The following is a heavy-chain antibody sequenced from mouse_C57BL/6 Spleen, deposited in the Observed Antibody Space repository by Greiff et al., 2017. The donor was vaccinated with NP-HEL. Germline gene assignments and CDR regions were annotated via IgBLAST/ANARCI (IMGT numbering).Heavy chain of an antibody. D-gene: IGHD2-3*01. CDR2: INPGSGGT. CDR3: ARWGVWIYDGYYSWYFDV. J-gene: IGHJ1*03. CDR1: GYAFTNYL. V-gene: IGHV1-54*01. Sequence: VQLQQSGAELVRPGTSVKVSCKASGYAFTNYLIEWVKQRPGQGLEWIGVINPGSGGTNYNEKFKGKATLTADKSSSTAYMQLSSLTSEDSAVYFCARWGVWIYDGYYSWYFDVWGTGTTVTVSS.